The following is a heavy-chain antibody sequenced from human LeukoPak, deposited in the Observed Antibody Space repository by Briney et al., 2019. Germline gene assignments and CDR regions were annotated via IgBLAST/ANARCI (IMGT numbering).Heavy chain of an antibody. J-gene: IGHJ4*02. CDR2: IYYSGDT. V-gene: IGHV4-38-2*01. CDR3: ARAHYDGDYQYYFDY. D-gene: IGHD4-17*01. CDR1: RYSISSNCH. Sequence: PSETLSLTCDVSRYSISSNCHWAWIRQPPGKGLEWLGSIYYSGDTYYNPSLKSRVTCSVDTSKNQFSLKLNSVTAADTAVYYCARAHYDGDYQYYFDYWGQGIPVTVSS.